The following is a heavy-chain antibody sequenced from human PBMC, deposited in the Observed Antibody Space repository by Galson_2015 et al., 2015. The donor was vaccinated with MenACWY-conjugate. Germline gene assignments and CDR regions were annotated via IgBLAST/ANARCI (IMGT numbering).Heavy chain of an antibody. CDR1: GYTFTSYY. J-gene: IGHJ4*02. CDR3: AREGYGGDFDY. V-gene: IGHV1-46*01. CDR2: INPSSGST. D-gene: IGHD4-23*01. Sequence: SVKVSCKASGYTFTSYYMHWVRQAPGQGLEWMGIINPSSGSTSYAQKFQGRVTMTRDTSTSTVYMELSSLRSEDTAVYYCAREGYGGDFDYWGQGTLVTVSS.